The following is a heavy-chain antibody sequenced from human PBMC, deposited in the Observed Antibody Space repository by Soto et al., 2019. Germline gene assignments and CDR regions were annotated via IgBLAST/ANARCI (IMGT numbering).Heavy chain of an antibody. D-gene: IGHD3-10*01. J-gene: IGHJ4*02. CDR3: ARDHRRVLLWFGQFDY. CDR2: IKQDGSEK. V-gene: IGHV3-7*03. Sequence: PGGSLRLSCAASGFTFSSYWMSWVRQAPGKGLEWVANIKQDGSEKYYVDSVKGRFTISRDNAKNSLYLQMNSLRAEDTAVYYCARDHRRVLLWFGQFDYWGQGTLVTVSS. CDR1: GFTFSSYW.